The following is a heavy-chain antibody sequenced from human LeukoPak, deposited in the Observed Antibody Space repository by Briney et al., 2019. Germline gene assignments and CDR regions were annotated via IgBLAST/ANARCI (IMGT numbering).Heavy chain of an antibody. Sequence: SGTLSLTCTVSGGSISSYYWSWIRQPPGKGLEWIGYIYYSGYTNYNPSLKSRVTISVDTSKNQFSLKLSSVTAADTAVYYCARAVWGSPYFDYWGQGTLVTVSS. V-gene: IGHV4-59*01. D-gene: IGHD3-16*01. J-gene: IGHJ4*02. CDR3: ARAVWGSPYFDY. CDR1: GGSISSYY. CDR2: IYYSGYT.